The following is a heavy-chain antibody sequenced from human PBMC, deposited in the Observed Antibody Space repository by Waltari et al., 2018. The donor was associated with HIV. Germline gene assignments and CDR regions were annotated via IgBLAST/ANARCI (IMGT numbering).Heavy chain of an antibody. CDR3: ARDSNPAQGSVWYDAFDI. CDR2: INQDENKR. CDR1: GFTFSGSW. D-gene: IGHD6-13*01. V-gene: IGHV3-7*01. Sequence: EVQLVESGGGLVQPGGSLRLSWAASGFTFSGSWMTWARQAPGRWMEWVANINQDENKRNYVDSVKGRYTISRDNAKNSLYLQMNSLTAADTAVYYCARDSNPAQGSVWYDAFDIWGQGTMVTVSS. J-gene: IGHJ3*02.